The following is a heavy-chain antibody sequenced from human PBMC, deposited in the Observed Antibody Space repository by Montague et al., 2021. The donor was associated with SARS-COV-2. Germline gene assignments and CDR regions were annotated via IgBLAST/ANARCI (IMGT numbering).Heavy chain of an antibody. Sequence: SVKVSCKASGYTFTGYYMHWVRQAPGQGLEWTGWINPNSGGTNYAQKFQGWVTMTRDTSISTAYMELSRLRSDDTAVYYCARAGSGTGYYYYGMDVWGQGTTVTVSS. CDR2: INPNSGGT. D-gene: IGHD3-10*01. CDR1: GYTFTGYY. CDR3: ARAGSGTGYYYYGMDV. J-gene: IGHJ6*02. V-gene: IGHV1-2*04.